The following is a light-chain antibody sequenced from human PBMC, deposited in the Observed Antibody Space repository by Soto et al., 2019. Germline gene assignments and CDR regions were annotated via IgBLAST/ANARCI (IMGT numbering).Light chain of an antibody. CDR3: QQRRGFT. CDR1: QSVSSY. V-gene: IGKV3-11*01. Sequence: EIVLTQSPATLSLSPGERATLSCRASQSVSSYLAWYQQKPGQAPRLLIYDASNRATGIPARFSGSGSGTDFTLTISSLEPEDFAVYYCQQRRGFTFGPGT. CDR2: DAS. J-gene: IGKJ3*01.